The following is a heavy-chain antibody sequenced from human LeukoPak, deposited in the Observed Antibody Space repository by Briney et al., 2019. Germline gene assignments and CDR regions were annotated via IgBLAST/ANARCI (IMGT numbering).Heavy chain of an antibody. Sequence: PSETLSLTCAVYGGSFSGYYWSWIRQPPGKGLEWIGEINHSGSTNYNPSLKSRVTISVDTSKNQFSLKLSSVTAADTAVYYCARARLGYYDSSSYNRYGDAFDIWGQGTMVTVSS. D-gene: IGHD3-22*01. CDR3: ARARLGYYDSSSYNRYGDAFDI. CDR1: GGSFSGYY. V-gene: IGHV4-34*01. CDR2: INHSGST. J-gene: IGHJ3*02.